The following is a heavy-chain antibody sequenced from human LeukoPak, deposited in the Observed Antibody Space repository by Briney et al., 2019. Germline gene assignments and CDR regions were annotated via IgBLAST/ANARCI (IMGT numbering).Heavy chain of an antibody. CDR2: ISAYNGNT. Sequence: ASVKVSCKASGCTFTSYGISWVRQAPGQGLEWMGWISAYNGNTNYAQKLQGRVTMTTDTSTSTAYMELRSLRSDDTAVYYCARVPGLGDFWSGYYFFDYWGQGTLVTVSS. CDR1: GCTFTSYG. D-gene: IGHD3-3*01. V-gene: IGHV1-18*01. J-gene: IGHJ4*02. CDR3: ARVPGLGDFWSGYYFFDY.